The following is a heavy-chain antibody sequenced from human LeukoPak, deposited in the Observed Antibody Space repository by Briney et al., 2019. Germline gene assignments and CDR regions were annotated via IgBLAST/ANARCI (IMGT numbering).Heavy chain of an antibody. CDR1: GFTFSSYS. V-gene: IGHV3-21*01. CDR2: ISSSSYI. D-gene: IGHD2-15*01. CDR3: ARETDCSGGSCYFYYYYYGMDV. J-gene: IGHJ6*02. Sequence: GGSLRLSCAASGFTFSSYSMNWVRQAPGKGLEWVSSISSSSYIYYADSVKGRFTISRDNAKNSLYLQMNSLRAEDTAVYYCARETDCSGGSCYFYYYYYGMDVWGQGTTVTVSS.